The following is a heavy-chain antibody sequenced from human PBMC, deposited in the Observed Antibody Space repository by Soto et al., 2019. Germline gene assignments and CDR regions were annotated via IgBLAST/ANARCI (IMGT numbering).Heavy chain of an antibody. V-gene: IGHV4-39*01. CDR1: GASISGSYYY. D-gene: IGHD1-20*01. CDR3: ATSQKGYNWNYFDH. CDR2: VFYTGFT. J-gene: IGHJ4*02. Sequence: LPLTCAVSGASISGSYYYWAWLRQSPGKGPEWIGSVFYTGFTSYNPSLESRVSVSVDTSKSQFSLKLSAVTAADTAVYYCATSQKGYNWNYFDHWGQGALVTVSS.